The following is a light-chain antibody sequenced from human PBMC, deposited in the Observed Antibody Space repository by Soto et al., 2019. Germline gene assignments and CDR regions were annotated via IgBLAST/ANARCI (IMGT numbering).Light chain of an antibody. CDR3: KQYGTSTGT. CDR1: QSVSSNY. V-gene: IGKV3-20*01. CDR2: DAY. J-gene: IGKJ1*01. Sequence: EIVLTQSPGTLSLSPAERATLSCRASQSVSSNYLAWYQQKPGQAHRLXIYDAYSRAPGIHDRFSGSGSGTDFALTIRRLEPEDFAVYYCKQYGTSTGTFGQGTKVDIK.